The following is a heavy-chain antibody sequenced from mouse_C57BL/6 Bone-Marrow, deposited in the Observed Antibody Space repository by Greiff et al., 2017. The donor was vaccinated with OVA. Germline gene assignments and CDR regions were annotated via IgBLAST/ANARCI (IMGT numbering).Heavy chain of an antibody. CDR2: INPSNGGT. V-gene: IGHV1-53*01. D-gene: IGHD1-1*01. CDR1: GYTFTSYW. Sequence: VQLQQPGTELVKPGASVKLSCKASGYTFTSYWMHWVKQRPGQGLEWIGNINPSNGGTNYNEKFKSKATLTVDNSSSTAYMQLSSLTSEDSAVYYCARWGYYYYPHFDYWGQGTTLTVSS. J-gene: IGHJ2*01. CDR3: ARWGYYYYPHFDY.